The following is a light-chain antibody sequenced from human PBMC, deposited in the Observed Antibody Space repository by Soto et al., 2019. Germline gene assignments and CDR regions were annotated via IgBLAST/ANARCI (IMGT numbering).Light chain of an antibody. CDR2: KAS. J-gene: IGKJ4*01. CDR3: QQYSRNPLT. Sequence: DIQMTQSPSTLSASVGDRVTITCRASQSVSSWLAWYQQKPGEVPKLLIYKASSLESGVPSRFSGSGSGTEFTLTISSLQPDDFGTYYCQQYSRNPLTFGGGTKVEI. V-gene: IGKV1-5*03. CDR1: QSVSSW.